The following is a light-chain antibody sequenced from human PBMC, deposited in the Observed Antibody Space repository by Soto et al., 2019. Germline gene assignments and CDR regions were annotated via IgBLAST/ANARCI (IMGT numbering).Light chain of an antibody. Sequence: SALTQPASVSGSPGQSITISCTGTSSDIGAYNFVSWYQQHPGKAPKLMLYDVNIRPSGVSNRFSGSKSGNMASLTISGLQAEDEADYYCTSWTTSTTMIFGGGTKLNVL. CDR2: DVN. CDR3: TSWTTSTTMI. CDR1: SSDIGAYNF. V-gene: IGLV2-14*03. J-gene: IGLJ2*01.